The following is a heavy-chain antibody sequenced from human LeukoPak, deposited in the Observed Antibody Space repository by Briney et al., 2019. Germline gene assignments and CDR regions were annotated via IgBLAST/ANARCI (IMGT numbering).Heavy chain of an antibody. CDR1: GYTFTSYG. J-gene: IGHJ4*02. Sequence: ASVNVSCKASGYTFTSYGISWVRQAPGQGLEWMGWISAYNGNTNYAQKLQGRVTMTTDTSTSTAYMELRSLRSDDTAVYYCARKCSSTSCLDYWGQGTLVTVSS. CDR2: ISAYNGNT. D-gene: IGHD2-2*01. V-gene: IGHV1-18*01. CDR3: ARKCSSTSCLDY.